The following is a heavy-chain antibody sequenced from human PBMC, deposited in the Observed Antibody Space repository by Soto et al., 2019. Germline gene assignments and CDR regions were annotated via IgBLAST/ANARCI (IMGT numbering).Heavy chain of an antibody. D-gene: IGHD5-18*01. V-gene: IGHV1-18*01. CDR1: GYTFTSYG. CDR2: TSAYNGNT. Sequence: ASVKVSCKASGYTFTSYGISWVRQAPGQGLEWMGWTSAYNGNTNYAQKLQGRVTMTTDTSTSTAYMELRSLRSDDTAVYYCARDNSPNTYYYYGMDVWGQGTTVTVSS. CDR3: ARDNSPNTYYYYGMDV. J-gene: IGHJ6*02.